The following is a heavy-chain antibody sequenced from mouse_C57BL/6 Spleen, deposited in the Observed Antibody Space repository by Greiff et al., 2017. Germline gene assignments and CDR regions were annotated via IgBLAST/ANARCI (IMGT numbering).Heavy chain of an antibody. J-gene: IGHJ2*01. CDR2: IDPSDSYT. D-gene: IGHD2-4*01. CDR1: GYTFTSYW. Sequence: QVQLQQPGAELVKPGASVKLSCKASGYTFTSYWMQWVKQRPGQGLEWIGEIDPSDSYTNYNQKFKGKATLTVDTSSSTAYMQLSSLTSEDSAVYYCARSGDYGDRGDYFDYWGQGTTLTVSS. V-gene: IGHV1-50*01. CDR3: ARSGDYGDRGDYFDY.